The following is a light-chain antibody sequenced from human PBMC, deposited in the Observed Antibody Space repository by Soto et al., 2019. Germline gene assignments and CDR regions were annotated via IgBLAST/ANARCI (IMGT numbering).Light chain of an antibody. J-gene: IGLJ1*01. Sequence: VLTQPPPVSGAPGQRVAISCTGSSSNIGAGYDVHWYQQLPGTAPKLLIYSNNNRPSGVPDRFSGSKSATSASLAITGLQAEDETDYYCQSYDISLSAYVFGTGTKVTVL. CDR3: QSYDISLSAYV. CDR2: SNN. V-gene: IGLV1-40*01. CDR1: SSNIGAGYD.